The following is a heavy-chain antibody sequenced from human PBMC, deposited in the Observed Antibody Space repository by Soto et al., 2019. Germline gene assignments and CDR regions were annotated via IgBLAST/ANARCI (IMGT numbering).Heavy chain of an antibody. D-gene: IGHD6-13*01. V-gene: IGHV4-34*01. Sequence: SETLSLTCAVYGGSFSGYYWSWIRQPPGKGLEWIGEINHSGSTNYNPSLKSRVTISVDTSKNQFSLKLSSVTAADTAVYYCASSHSSSADYWGQGXLVTVYS. CDR1: GGSFSGYY. J-gene: IGHJ4*02. CDR3: ASSHSSSADY. CDR2: INHSGST.